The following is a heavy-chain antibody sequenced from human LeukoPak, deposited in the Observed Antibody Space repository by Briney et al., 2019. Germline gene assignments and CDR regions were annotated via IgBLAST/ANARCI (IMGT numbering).Heavy chain of an antibody. V-gene: IGHV3-53*01. D-gene: IGHD3-22*01. CDR3: ARGTIREKWYYYDSSGYPPFDY. CDR1: GFTVSSNY. J-gene: IGHJ4*02. Sequence: GGSLRLSCAASGFTVSSNYMSWVRQAPGKGLEWVSVIYSGGSTYYADSVKGRFTISRDNSKNTLYLQMNSLRAEDTAVYYCARGTIREKWYYYDSSGYPPFDYWGQGTLVTVSS. CDR2: IYSGGST.